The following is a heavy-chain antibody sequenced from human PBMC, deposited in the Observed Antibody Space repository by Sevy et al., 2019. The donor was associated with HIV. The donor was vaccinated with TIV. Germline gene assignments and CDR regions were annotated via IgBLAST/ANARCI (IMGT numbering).Heavy chain of an antibody. CDR3: ARDPGYSSGWFRPHFDY. CDR1: GFPFSTYY. CDR2: ISLSHHTI. Sequence: GGSLRLSCAASGFPFSTYYMTWIRQATGKGLEWLAYISLSHHTIYYADSVKGRFTISRDNAKNSLYLQMNNLRAEDTATYYCARDPGYSSGWFRPHFDYWGQGALVTVSS. D-gene: IGHD6-19*01. J-gene: IGHJ4*02. V-gene: IGHV3-11*01.